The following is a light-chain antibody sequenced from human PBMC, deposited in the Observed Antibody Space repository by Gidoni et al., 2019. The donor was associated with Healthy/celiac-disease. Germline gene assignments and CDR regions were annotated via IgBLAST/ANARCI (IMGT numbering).Light chain of an antibody. Sequence: DIQMTQPTFSLSASVGDRVNITCRASQSISSYLNWYQQRPGKAPKLLIYTASSLQSGVPSRFSGSESGTKFTLTISSLQPGNFATYYCQQGYSTSWTFGQGTKVEIK. V-gene: IGKV1-39*01. J-gene: IGKJ1*01. CDR3: QQGYSTSWT. CDR1: QSISSY. CDR2: TAS.